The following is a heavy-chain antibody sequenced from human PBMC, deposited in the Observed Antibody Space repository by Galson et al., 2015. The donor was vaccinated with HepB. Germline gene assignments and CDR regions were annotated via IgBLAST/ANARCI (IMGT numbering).Heavy chain of an antibody. CDR2: ISYDAKPK. CDR3: AKATSVTNFYYYGMDV. D-gene: IGHD4-17*01. V-gene: IGHV3-30*18. CDR1: DFTFRSYG. Sequence: SLRLSCAGSDFTFRSYGMHWVRQAPGKGLEWLAGISYDAKPKFYAHSVKVRFPISRDNFQNMVFLEMNGLKSEDTATYFCAKATSVTNFYYYGMDVWGQGTAVIVSS. J-gene: IGHJ6*02.